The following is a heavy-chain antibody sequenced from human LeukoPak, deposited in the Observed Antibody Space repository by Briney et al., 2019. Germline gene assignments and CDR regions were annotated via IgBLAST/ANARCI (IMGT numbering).Heavy chain of an antibody. CDR1: GFTFSSYG. V-gene: IGHV3-30*18. CDR3: TKWSGFGDD. Sequence: GRSLRLSCAASGFTFSSYGIHWVRQAPGKGLEWVAVISYDGNNKYYGDSVKGRFTISRDNSKNTLYLQMNSLRPEDTAVYYCTKWSGFGDDWGQGTLVTVSS. D-gene: IGHD3-10*01. J-gene: IGHJ4*02. CDR2: ISYDGNNK.